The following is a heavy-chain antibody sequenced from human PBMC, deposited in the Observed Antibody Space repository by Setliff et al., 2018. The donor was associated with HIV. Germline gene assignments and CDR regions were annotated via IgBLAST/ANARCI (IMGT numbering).Heavy chain of an antibody. Sequence: PSETLSLTCTVSDGSISSVDYYWSWIRQPPGKGLEWIGYIYYSGSTNYNPSLKSRVTISVVTSKNQFSLKLSSVIAADTAVYYCARNRVPSSLWGQGTLVTVSS. CDR2: IYYSGST. J-gene: IGHJ4*02. CDR1: DGSISSVDYY. V-gene: IGHV4-61*08. CDR3: ARNRVPSSL. D-gene: IGHD3-10*01.